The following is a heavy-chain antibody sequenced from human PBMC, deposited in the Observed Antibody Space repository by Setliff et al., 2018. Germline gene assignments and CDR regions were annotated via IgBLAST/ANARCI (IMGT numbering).Heavy chain of an antibody. V-gene: IGHV1-18*01. CDR1: GYTFTSYG. D-gene: IGHD3-10*01. Sequence: ASVKVSCKASGYTFTSYGISWVRQAPGQGLEWMGWISAYNGNTNYAQKLQGRVTMTTDTSTSTAYMELRSLRSDDTAVYYCARVSQYYYGSGSSSTVVDPWGQGTLVPVSS. CDR3: ARVSQYYYGSGSSSTVVDP. CDR2: ISAYNGNT. J-gene: IGHJ5*01.